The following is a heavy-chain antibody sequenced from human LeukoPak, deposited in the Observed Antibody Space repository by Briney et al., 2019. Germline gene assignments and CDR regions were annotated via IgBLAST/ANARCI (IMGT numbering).Heavy chain of an antibody. CDR1: GGSISSYY. D-gene: IGHD2-21*02. CDR2: IYYSGST. Sequence: SETLSLTCTVSGGSISSYYWSWIRQPPGEGLEWIGYIYYSGSTNYNPSLKSRVTISVDTSKNQFSLKLSSVTAADTAVYYCARVRYCGGDCSWGQGTLVTVSS. J-gene: IGHJ5*02. CDR3: ARVRYCGGDCS. V-gene: IGHV4-59*12.